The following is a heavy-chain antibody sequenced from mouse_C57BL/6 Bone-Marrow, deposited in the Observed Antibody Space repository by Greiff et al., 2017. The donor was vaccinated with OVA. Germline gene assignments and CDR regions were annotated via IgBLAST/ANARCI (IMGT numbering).Heavy chain of an antibody. Sequence: VQLQQSGPELVKPGASVKISYKASGYSFTGYYMNWVKQSPEKSLEWIGEINPSTGGTTYNQKFKAKATLTVDKSSSTAYMQLKSLTSEDSAVYYCARGGTSPFAYWGQGTLVTVSA. J-gene: IGHJ3*01. CDR3: ARGGTSPFAY. CDR2: INPSTGGT. CDR1: GYSFTGYY. D-gene: IGHD4-1*01. V-gene: IGHV1-42*01.